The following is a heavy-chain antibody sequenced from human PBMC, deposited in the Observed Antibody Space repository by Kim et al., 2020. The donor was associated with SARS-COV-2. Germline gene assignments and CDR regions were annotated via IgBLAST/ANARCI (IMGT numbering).Heavy chain of an antibody. D-gene: IGHD1-26*01. J-gene: IGHJ3*02. CDR1: GASISSDY. CDR2: IYKSGTT. CDR3: ARSYSGTYFAAFDI. Sequence: SETLSLTCTVSGASISSDYWSWIRQPPGKGLEWMGYIYKSGTTNYNPSLKSRVIISSDTSKNQFSQNLRSVTAADTAVYYCARSYSGTYFAAFDIWGPGT. V-gene: IGHV4-4*08.